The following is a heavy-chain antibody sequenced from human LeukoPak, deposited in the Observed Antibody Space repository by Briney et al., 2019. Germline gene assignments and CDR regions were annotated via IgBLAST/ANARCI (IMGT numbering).Heavy chain of an antibody. CDR3: SRGSTSQWLVHYHY. Sequence: SVKVSCKASGGTFSSYAISWVRQAPGQGLEWMGGIIPIFGTANYAQKFQGRGTITADESTSTAYMELSSLRSEDTAVYYCSRGSTSQWLVHYHYWGQGTLVTVSS. J-gene: IGHJ4*02. CDR2: IIPIFGTA. D-gene: IGHD6-19*01. V-gene: IGHV1-69*13. CDR1: GGTFSSYA.